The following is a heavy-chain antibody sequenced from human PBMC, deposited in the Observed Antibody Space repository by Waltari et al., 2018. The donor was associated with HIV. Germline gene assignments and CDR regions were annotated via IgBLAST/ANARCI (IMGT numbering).Heavy chain of an antibody. CDR2: ISSSGSSI. Sequence: EVKLVESGGGLVQPGGSVRLSCTASGFPFSSYEMNWVRQAPGKGLEWISYISSSGSSIYYADSVKGRFTIFRDNGKKSLYLQMNILRAEDTAVYYCAKVREKQLWLRNWDFDLWGRGTLVTVSS. J-gene: IGHJ2*01. V-gene: IGHV3-48*03. D-gene: IGHD5-18*01. CDR1: GFPFSSYE. CDR3: AKVREKQLWLRNWDFDL.